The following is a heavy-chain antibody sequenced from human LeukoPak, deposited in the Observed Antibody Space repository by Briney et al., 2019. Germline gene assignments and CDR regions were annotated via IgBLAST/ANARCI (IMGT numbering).Heavy chain of an antibody. CDR2: ISGTGENT. CDR3: AKDLFGGVDTGLGVHITYFDD. CDR1: RFTLSGDS. Sequence: WVSPRLPPAPSRFTLSGDSINWVRQAPRRGLERVSGISGTGENTHYAHSVKGWFTISRANSKNTLYLQMNTLRAEDTALYYCAKDLFGGVDTGLGVHITYFDDWGEGTLVTVSS. V-gene: IGHV3-23*01. J-gene: IGHJ4*02. D-gene: IGHD5-18*01.